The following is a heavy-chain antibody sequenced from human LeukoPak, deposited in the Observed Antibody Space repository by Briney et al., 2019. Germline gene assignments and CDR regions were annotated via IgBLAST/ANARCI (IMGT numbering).Heavy chain of an antibody. J-gene: IGHJ4*02. Sequence: GGSLRLSCAASGFTFSSYPLHWVRQVPGKGLEWVAVISYDGSKKYYADSVKGRFTISRDNSKNTLYLQMNSLKTEDTAVYYCTTWVPYSNYRGVDYWGQGTLVTVSS. V-gene: IGHV3-30-3*01. CDR1: GFTFSSYP. D-gene: IGHD4-11*01. CDR2: ISYDGSKK. CDR3: TTWVPYSNYRGVDY.